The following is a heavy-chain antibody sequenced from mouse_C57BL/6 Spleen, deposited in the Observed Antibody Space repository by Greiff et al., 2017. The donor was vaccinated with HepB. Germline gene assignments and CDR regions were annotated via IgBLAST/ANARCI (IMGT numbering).Heavy chain of an antibody. J-gene: IGHJ2*01. D-gene: IGHD1-1*01. CDR1: GFTFSDYY. CDR2: ISNGGGST. Sequence: EVQRVESGGGLVQPGGSLKLSCAASGFTFSDYYMYWVRQTPEKRLEWVAYISNGGGSTYYPDTVKGRFTISRDNAKNTLYLQMSRLKSEDTAMYYCARLGYGSRRYYFDYWGQGTTLTVSS. CDR3: ARLGYGSRRYYFDY. V-gene: IGHV5-12*01.